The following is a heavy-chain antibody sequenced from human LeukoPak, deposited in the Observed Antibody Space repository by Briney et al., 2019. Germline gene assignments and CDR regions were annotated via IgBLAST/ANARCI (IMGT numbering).Heavy chain of an antibody. J-gene: IGHJ4*02. Sequence: PSETLSLTCTVSGGSISSSSYYWGWIRQPPGKGLEWIGSIYYSGSTYYNPSLKSRVTISVDTSKNQFSLKLSSVTAADTAVYYCARGIRGYSYGHTSYYFDYWGQGTLVTVSS. D-gene: IGHD5-18*01. CDR3: ARGIRGYSYGHTSYYFDY. V-gene: IGHV4-39*07. CDR1: GGSISSSSYY. CDR2: IYYSGST.